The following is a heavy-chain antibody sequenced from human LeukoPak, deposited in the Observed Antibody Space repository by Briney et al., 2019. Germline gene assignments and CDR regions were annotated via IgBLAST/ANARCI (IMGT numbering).Heavy chain of an antibody. CDR3: ARSVPHFTWSIAASGFDY. CDR2: IYSGETM. V-gene: IGHV3-53*01. D-gene: IGHD6-13*01. Sequence: PGGSLRLSCAASGFNVSSNYISWIRQAPGKGLEWVALIYSGETMNYGDSVKGRFTISRDNSKNTVFFQMNNLRVEDTAVYYCARSVPHFTWSIAASGFDYWGQGTLVTVSS. J-gene: IGHJ4*02. CDR1: GFNVSSNY.